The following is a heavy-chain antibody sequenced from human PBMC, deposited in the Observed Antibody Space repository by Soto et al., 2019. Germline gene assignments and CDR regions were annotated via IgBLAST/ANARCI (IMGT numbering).Heavy chain of an antibody. CDR1: GGSISSYY. J-gene: IGHJ4*02. V-gene: IGHV4-59*08. CDR2: IYYSGST. CDR3: ARSGIAAAGYGY. Sequence: SETLSLTCTVSGGSISSYYWSRIRQPPGKGLEWIGYIYYSGSTNYNPSLKSRVTISVDTSKNQFSLKLSSVTAADTAVYYCARSGIAAAGYGYWGQGTLVTVSS. D-gene: IGHD6-13*01.